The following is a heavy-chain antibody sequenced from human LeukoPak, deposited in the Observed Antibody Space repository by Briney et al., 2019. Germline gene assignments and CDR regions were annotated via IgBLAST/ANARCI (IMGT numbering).Heavy chain of an antibody. D-gene: IGHD3-9*01. CDR2: ISAYNGNT. Sequence: EASVKVSCKASGHTFTSYGISWVRQAPGQGLEWMGWISAYNGNTNYAQKLQGRVTMTTDTSTSTAYMELRSLRSDDTAVYYCARDYPNYDILTGPHYYYYGMDVWGQGTTVTVSS. CDR1: GHTFTSYG. CDR3: ARDYPNYDILTGPHYYYYGMDV. J-gene: IGHJ6*02. V-gene: IGHV1-18*01.